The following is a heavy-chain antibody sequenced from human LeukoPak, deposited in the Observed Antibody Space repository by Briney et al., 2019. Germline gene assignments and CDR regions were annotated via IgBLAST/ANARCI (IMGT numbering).Heavy chain of an antibody. V-gene: IGHV1-18*01. CDR3: ARGYLGYCSGGSCFQYNWFDP. D-gene: IGHD2-15*01. CDR1: GYTFTSYG. CDR2: ISAYNGNT. J-gene: IGHJ5*02. Sequence: ASVKVSCKASGYTFTSYGISWVRQAPGQGLEWMGWISAYNGNTNYAQKLQGRVTMTTDTSTSTAYMELRSLRSDDTAVYYCARGYLGYCSGGSCFQYNWFDPWGQGTLVTVSS.